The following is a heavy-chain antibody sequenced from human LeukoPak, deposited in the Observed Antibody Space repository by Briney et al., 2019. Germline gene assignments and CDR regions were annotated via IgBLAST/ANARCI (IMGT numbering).Heavy chain of an antibody. Sequence: SVKVSCKASGGSFSDYSISWVRQAPGQGLEWMGRIIAILDTAHYAQKFQGRFTITADKSMTTVYMELSSLRSDDTAVYYCVRSGYDYDWFDPWGQGTLVTVSS. CDR3: VRSGYDYDWFDP. CDR1: GGSFSDYS. D-gene: IGHD5-12*01. J-gene: IGHJ5*02. V-gene: IGHV1-69*08. CDR2: IIAILDTA.